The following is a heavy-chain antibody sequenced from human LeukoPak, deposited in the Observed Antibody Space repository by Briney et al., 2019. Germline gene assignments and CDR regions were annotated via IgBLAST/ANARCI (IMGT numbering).Heavy chain of an antibody. Sequence: SETLSLTCTVSGYSISSGYYWGWIRQPPGKGLEWIGSIYHSGSTYYNPSLKSRVTISVDTSKNQFSLKLSSVTAADTAVYYCAEMFTMVRGVSYFDYWGQGTLVTVSS. V-gene: IGHV4-38-2*02. CDR3: AEMFTMVRGVSYFDY. CDR2: IYHSGST. D-gene: IGHD3-10*01. J-gene: IGHJ4*02. CDR1: GYSISSGYY.